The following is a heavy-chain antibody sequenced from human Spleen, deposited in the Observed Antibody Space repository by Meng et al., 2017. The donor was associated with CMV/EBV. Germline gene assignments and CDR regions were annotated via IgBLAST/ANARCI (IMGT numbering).Heavy chain of an antibody. CDR1: GGSISSYY. D-gene: IGHD6-13*01. J-gene: IGHJ5*02. CDR3: ARQQLLNWFDP. V-gene: IGHV4-59*01. Sequence: GSLRLSCTVSGGSISSYYWSWIRQPPGKGLEWIGYISDIGRTNYNPSLKSRVTISADTSKNHFSLQLSSVTAADTAVYYCARQQLLNWFDPWGPGTLVTVSS. CDR2: ISDIGRT.